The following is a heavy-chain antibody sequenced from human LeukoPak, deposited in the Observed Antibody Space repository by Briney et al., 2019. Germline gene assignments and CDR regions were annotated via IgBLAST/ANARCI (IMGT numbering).Heavy chain of an antibody. J-gene: IGHJ4*02. Sequence: GGSLRLSCAASGFTFTTYAMNWVRQAPGKGLEWVSAISPSGRTTDYADSVKGRFTISRDNSKNTLYLQMNSLRAKDTAVYYCAKVVLVGAIFGPGYWGQGTLVTVSS. CDR2: ISPSGRTT. CDR3: AKVVLVGAIFGPGY. CDR1: GFTFTTYA. V-gene: IGHV3-23*01. D-gene: IGHD1-26*01.